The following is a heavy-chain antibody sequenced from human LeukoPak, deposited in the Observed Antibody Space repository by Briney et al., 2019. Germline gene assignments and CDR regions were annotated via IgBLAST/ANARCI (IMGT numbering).Heavy chain of an antibody. V-gene: IGHV3-7*01. CDR2: IKQDGSDK. Sequence: GGSLRLSCVASAFTFSSYWMSWVRQAPGKGLEWVANIKQDGSDKYYVDSVKGRFTISRDNAKNSLYLQMNSLRAEDTAVYYCASGQKLGFWGQGTLVTVSS. CDR1: AFTFSSYW. CDR3: ASGQKLGF. J-gene: IGHJ4*02. D-gene: IGHD6-13*01.